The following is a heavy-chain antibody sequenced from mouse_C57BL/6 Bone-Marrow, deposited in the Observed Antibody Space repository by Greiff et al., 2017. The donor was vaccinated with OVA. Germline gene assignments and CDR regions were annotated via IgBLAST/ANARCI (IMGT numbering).Heavy chain of an antibody. CDR3: AREGGFAY. J-gene: IGHJ3*01. V-gene: IGHV1-69*01. CDR1: GYTFTSYW. Sequence: QVQLQQPGAELVMPGASVKLSCKASGYTFTSYWMHWVKQRPGQGLEWIGEIDPSDSYTNYNQKFKGKATLTVDKSSSTAYMQLSSLTSEDSAVYYCAREGGFAYWGQGTLVTVSA. CDR2: IDPSDSYT.